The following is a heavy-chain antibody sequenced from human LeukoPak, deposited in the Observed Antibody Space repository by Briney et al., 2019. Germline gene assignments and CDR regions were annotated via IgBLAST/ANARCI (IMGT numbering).Heavy chain of an antibody. J-gene: IGHJ4*02. Sequence: PSETLSLTCTVSGGSISSYYWSWIRQPPGKGLEWIGYIYYSGSTNYNPSLKSRVTISVDTSKNQFSLKLSSVTAADTAVYYCAAMYARGFRRGFFDYWGQGTLVTVSS. CDR3: AAMYARGFRRGFFDY. V-gene: IGHV4-59*08. CDR1: GGSISSYY. D-gene: IGHD2-8*01. CDR2: IYYSGST.